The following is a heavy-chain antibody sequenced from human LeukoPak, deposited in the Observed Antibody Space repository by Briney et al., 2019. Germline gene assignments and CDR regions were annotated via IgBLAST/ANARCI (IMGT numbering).Heavy chain of an antibody. V-gene: IGHV1-46*01. J-gene: IGHJ3*01. Sequence: ASVKVSCKASGYTLTSYYVHWVRQAPGQGLEWMGIINPSGGSTSYAQKFQGRVTMTRDMSTSTAYMELSSLRSEDTAVYYCASVTTVTTKGHGAFDVWGQGTMVTVSS. CDR1: GYTLTSYY. CDR3: ASVTTVTTKGHGAFDV. CDR2: INPSGGST. D-gene: IGHD4-17*01.